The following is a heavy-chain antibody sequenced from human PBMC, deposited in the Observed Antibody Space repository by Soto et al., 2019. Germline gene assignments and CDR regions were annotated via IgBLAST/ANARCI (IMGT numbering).Heavy chain of an antibody. CDR1: GGSISGDYY. J-gene: IGHJ4*02. CDR3: ARGGGYDSFDY. V-gene: IGHV4-30-2*01. CDR2: ISHLEST. D-gene: IGHD5-12*01. Sequence: SETLSLTCTVSGGSISGDYYWNWIRQAPGKGLEWIGYISHLESTYFHPSFKSRLTMSIDRTRNQFSLKLSSVTAADMAVYYCARGGGYDSFDYWGQGVLVTVSS.